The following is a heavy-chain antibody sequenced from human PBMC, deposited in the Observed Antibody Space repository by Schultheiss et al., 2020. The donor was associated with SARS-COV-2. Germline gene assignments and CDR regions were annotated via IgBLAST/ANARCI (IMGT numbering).Heavy chain of an antibody. Sequence: SQTLSLTCSVSGDSIRNYYWNWIRQSPEKGLEWIASTGHTNYNPSLKSRVTVSVDVSRNQFSLTLRSVTAADTAVYYCARGFAAMVPGDWGQGTLVTVSS. CDR1: GDSIRNYY. J-gene: IGHJ4*02. CDR3: ARGFAAMVPGD. CDR2: TGHT. V-gene: IGHV4-4*08. D-gene: IGHD5-18*01.